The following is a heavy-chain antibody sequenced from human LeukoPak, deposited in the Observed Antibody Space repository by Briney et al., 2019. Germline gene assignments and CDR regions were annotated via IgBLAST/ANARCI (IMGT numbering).Heavy chain of an antibody. CDR2: ISGSGDTT. CDR1: GFIFSNYA. J-gene: IGHJ6*04. V-gene: IGHV3-23*01. D-gene: IGHD1-26*01. Sequence: GGSLRLSCAASGFIFSNYAMTWVRQAPGKGLEWVSVISGSGDTTYYGDSVKGRFTISRDNSENTLFLQMNSLRDEDTAVHYCAREVDYGMDVWGKGTTVIVSS. CDR3: AREVDYGMDV.